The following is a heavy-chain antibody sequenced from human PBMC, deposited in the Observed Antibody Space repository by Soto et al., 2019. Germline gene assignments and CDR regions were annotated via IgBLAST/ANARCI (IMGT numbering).Heavy chain of an antibody. D-gene: IGHD2-8*01. V-gene: IGHV3-11*06. CDR2: IITSDSYT. J-gene: IGHJ6*02. CDR3: ARAPPGVSYFSGLDV. CDR1: GFTFSDYY. Sequence: PGGSLRLSCAASGFTFSDYYMSWIRQAPGKGLEWVSYIITSDSYTNYAESVKGRFSISRDNAKNSLYLQMNSLRAEDTAVYYCARAPPGVSYFSGLDVWGRGTTVTVSS.